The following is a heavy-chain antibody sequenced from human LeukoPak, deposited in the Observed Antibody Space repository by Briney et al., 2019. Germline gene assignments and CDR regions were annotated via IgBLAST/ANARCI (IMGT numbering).Heavy chain of an antibody. J-gene: IGHJ4*02. CDR2: ISSSGSTI. V-gene: IGHV3-48*03. CDR3: AKDLPRIVGAIDY. D-gene: IGHD1-26*01. Sequence: PGGSLRLSCAASGFTFSSYEMNWVRQAPGKGLEWVSYISSSGSTIYYADSVKGRFTISRDNSKNTLYLQMNSLRDEDTAVFYCAKDLPRIVGAIDYWGQGTLVTVSS. CDR1: GFTFSSYE.